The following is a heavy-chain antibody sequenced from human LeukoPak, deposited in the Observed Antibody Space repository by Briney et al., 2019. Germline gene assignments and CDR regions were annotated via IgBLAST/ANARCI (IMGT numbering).Heavy chain of an antibody. J-gene: IGHJ6*02. CDR3: AKDTSSSSLYCYGMDV. CDR2: ISWNSGSR. Sequence: GRSLRLSCAASGFTFDDYAMHWVRQAPGKGLEWVSGISWNSGSRGYADSVKGRFTISRDNAKNSLHLQMNSLRAEDTALYYCAKDTSSSSLYCYGMDVWGQGTTVTVSS. V-gene: IGHV3-9*01. D-gene: IGHD6-6*01. CDR1: GFTFDDYA.